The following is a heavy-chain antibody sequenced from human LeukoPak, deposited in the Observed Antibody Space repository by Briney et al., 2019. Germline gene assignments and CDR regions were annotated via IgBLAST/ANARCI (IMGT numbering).Heavy chain of an antibody. CDR3: AKEGDSSPTSYYYMDV. V-gene: IGHV3-21*04. CDR2: ISSTSNYI. D-gene: IGHD1-26*01. CDR1: GFTFSSYT. J-gene: IGHJ6*03. Sequence: GGSLRLSCAASGFTFSSYTMNWVRQAPGKGLEWVSSISSTSNYIYYADSVKGRFTISRDNSKNTLYLQMNSLRAEDTAVYYCAKEGDSSPTSYYYMDVWGKGTTVTVSS.